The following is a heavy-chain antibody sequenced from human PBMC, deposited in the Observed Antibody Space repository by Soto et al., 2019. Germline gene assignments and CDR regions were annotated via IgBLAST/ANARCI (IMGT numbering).Heavy chain of an antibody. CDR3: ARDRSALAPYYYAMDV. CDR1: GGSFSNRY. CDR2: IFYDGTT. D-gene: IGHD5-18*01. Sequence: PSETLSLTCTVSGGSFSNRYWSWVRQPPGRGLEWIGNIFYDGTTNYNPSLRSPVTISIDTSKSQISLRLSSVTAADTAVYYCARDRSALAPYYYAMDVWGQGTTVTVSS. J-gene: IGHJ6*02. V-gene: IGHV4-59*11.